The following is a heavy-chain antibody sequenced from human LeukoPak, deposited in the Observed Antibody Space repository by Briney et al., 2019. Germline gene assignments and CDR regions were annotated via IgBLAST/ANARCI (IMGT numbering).Heavy chain of an antibody. Sequence: ASVKLSCKASGYTFTSYYMHWVRQAPGQGLEWMGIINPSGGSTSYAQKFQGRVTMTRNTSTNTVYMELSSLRAEDTAVYYCARARSLAAFYFDYWGQGTLVTVSS. CDR1: GYTFTSYY. CDR2: INPSGGST. V-gene: IGHV1-46*01. D-gene: IGHD2-15*01. CDR3: ARARSLAAFYFDY. J-gene: IGHJ4*02.